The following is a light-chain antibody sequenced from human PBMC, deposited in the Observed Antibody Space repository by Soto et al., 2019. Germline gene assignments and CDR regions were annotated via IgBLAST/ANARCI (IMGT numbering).Light chain of an antibody. V-gene: IGKV1-27*01. CDR1: QGISNY. CDR2: AAS. CDR3: QKYNSAPWT. Sequence: DIQMTQSPSSLSASVGDRVTITCRASQGISNYLAWYQQKPGKVPKLLIYAASTLQSWVPSRFSGSGSGTDFTLTISSLQPEDVANYYFQKYNSAPWTFGQGTKVAIK. J-gene: IGKJ1*01.